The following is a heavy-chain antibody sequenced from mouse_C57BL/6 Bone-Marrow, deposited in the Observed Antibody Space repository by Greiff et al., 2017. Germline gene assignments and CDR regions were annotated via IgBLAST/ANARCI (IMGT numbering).Heavy chain of an antibody. D-gene: IGHD2-3*01. V-gene: IGHV1-76*01. J-gene: IGHJ4*01. CDR2: IYPGSGNT. CDR1: GYTFTDYY. CDR3: ARRWLLREYYAMDY. Sequence: QVQLQQSGAELVRPGASVKLSCKASGYTFTDYYINWVKQRPGQGLEWIARIYPGSGNTYYNEKFTGKATLTAEKSSSTAYMQLSSLTSEDSAVYFCARRWLLREYYAMDYWGQGTSVTVSS.